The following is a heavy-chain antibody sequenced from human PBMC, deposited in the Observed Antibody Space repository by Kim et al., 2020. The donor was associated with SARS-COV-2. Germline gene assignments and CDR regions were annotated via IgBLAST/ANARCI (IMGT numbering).Heavy chain of an antibody. D-gene: IGHD6-13*01. Sequence: IYGQKFQGRVTMTEDTSTDTAYMELSSLRSEDTAVYYCATVGGSSSGMDVWGQGTTVTVSS. CDR3: ATVGGSSSGMDV. J-gene: IGHJ6*02. V-gene: IGHV1-24*01.